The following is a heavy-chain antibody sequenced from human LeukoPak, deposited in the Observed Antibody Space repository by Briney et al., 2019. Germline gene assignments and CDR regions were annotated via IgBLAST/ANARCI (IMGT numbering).Heavy chain of an antibody. J-gene: IGHJ5*02. Sequence: KSGGSLRLSCAASGFTFSDYYMSWIRQAPGRGLEWVSYISSSGSTIYYADSVKGRFTISRDNAKNSLYLQMNSLRAEDTAVYYCARDGPDDSGNNWFDPWGQGTLVTVSS. V-gene: IGHV3-11*01. D-gene: IGHD6-19*01. CDR1: GFTFSDYY. CDR3: ARDGPDDSGNNWFDP. CDR2: ISSSGSTI.